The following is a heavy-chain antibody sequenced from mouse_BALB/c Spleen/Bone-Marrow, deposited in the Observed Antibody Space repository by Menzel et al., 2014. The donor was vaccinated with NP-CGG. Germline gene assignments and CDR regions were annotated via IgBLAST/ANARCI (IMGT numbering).Heavy chain of an antibody. V-gene: IGHV1-7*01. J-gene: IGHJ3*01. Sequence: QVQLQQSGAELAKPGASVKMSCKASGYTFTNYWMHWVKQRPGQGLEWIGYINPSTGYTEYNQKFKDKATLTADKSSSTAYMQQSSLTSEDSSVFYGTRKAYGGSYGCAHWGQGTLVTVSA. CDR1: GYTFTNYW. D-gene: IGHD1-1*01. CDR2: INPSTGYT. CDR3: TRKAYGGSYGCAH.